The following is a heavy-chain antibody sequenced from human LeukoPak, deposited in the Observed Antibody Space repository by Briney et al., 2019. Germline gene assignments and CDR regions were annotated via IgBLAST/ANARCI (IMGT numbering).Heavy chain of an antibody. V-gene: IGHV4-34*01. CDR3: ARGDDDIVAI. CDR2: INHSGST. J-gene: IGHJ4*02. CDR1: GGSFTGDY. Sequence: SETLSLTRAVYGGSFTGDYWSCIRQPPGQGREWIGEINHSGSTNYNPSLKSLVTISVDTSKNQFSLKLSSVTAADTAVYYCARGDDDIVAIWGEGTLVTV. D-gene: IGHD5-12*01.